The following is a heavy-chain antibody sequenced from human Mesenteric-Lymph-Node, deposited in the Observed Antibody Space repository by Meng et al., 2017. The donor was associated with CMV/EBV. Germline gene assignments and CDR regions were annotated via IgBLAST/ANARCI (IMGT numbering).Heavy chain of an antibody. CDR3: ARGPSYFDY. Sequence: LKISCKGLQYDFGNYWIGWVRQMSGKGLEWMGIIYPGDSDTRYSPSFQGQVTISADKSISTAYLQWSSLKASDTAMYYCARGPSYFDYWGQGTLVTVSS. J-gene: IGHJ4*02. V-gene: IGHV5-51*01. CDR2: IYPGDSDT. CDR1: QYDFGNYW.